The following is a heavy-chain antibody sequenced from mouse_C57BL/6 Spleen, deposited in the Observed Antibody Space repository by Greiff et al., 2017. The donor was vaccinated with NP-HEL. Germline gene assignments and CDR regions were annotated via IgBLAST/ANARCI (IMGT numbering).Heavy chain of an antibody. V-gene: IGHV1-15*01. Sequence: LQESGAELVRPGASVTLSCKASGYTFTDYEMHWVKQTPVHGLEWIGAIDPETGGTAYNQKFKGKAILTADKSSSTAYMELRSLTSEDSAVYYCTRRGRSGSFAYWGQGTLVTVSA. D-gene: IGHD3-2*02. CDR1: GYTFTDYE. CDR3: TRRGRSGSFAY. J-gene: IGHJ3*01. CDR2: IDPETGGT.